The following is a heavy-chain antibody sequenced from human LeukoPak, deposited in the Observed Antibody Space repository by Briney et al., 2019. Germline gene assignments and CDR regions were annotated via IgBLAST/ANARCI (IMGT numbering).Heavy chain of an antibody. CDR2: INPNSGGT. D-gene: IGHD1-26*01. CDR1: GYTFTGYY. CDR3: ARTEGGWYSGSYPFDY. J-gene: IGHJ4*02. V-gene: IGHV1-2*02. Sequence: GASVKVSCKASGYTFTGYYMHWVRQAPGQGLEWMGWINPNSGGTNYAQKLQGRVTMTTDTSTSTAYMELRSLRSDDTAVYYCARTEGGWYSGSYPFDYWGQGTLVTVSS.